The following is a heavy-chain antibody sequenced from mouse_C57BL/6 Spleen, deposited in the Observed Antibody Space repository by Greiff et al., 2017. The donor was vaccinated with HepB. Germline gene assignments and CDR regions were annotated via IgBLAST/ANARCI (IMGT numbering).Heavy chain of an antibody. CDR2: IDPSDSYT. CDR3: ARGGWLQYYFDD. J-gene: IGHJ2*01. D-gene: IGHD2-3*01. CDR1: GYTFTSYW. Sequence: VQLQQPGAELVMPGASVKLSCKASGYTFTSYWMHWVKQRPGQGLEWIGEIDPSDSYTNYNQKFKGKSTLTVDKSSSTAYMQLSSLTSEDSAVYYCARGGWLQYYFDDWGQGTTLTVSS. V-gene: IGHV1-69*01.